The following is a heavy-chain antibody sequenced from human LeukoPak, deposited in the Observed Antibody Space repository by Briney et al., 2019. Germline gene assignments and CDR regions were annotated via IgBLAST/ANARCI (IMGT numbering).Heavy chain of an antibody. CDR1: GYTFTGYY. D-gene: IGHD6-13*01. CDR2: INPNSGGT. CDR3: ARDRRRAGFFDY. J-gene: IGHJ4*02. V-gene: IGHV1-2*02. Sequence: ASVKVSCKASGYTFTGYYMHWVRQAPGQGLEWMGWINPNSGGTNHAQKFQGRVTMTRDTSISTAYMELSRLRSDDTAVYYCARDRRRAGFFDYWGQGTLVTVSS.